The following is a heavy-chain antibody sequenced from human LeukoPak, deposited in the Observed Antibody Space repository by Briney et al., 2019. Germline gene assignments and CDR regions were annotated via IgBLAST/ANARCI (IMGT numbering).Heavy chain of an antibody. CDR1: GFTFSSYG. Sequence: GGSLRLSCAASGFTFSSYGMHWVRQAPGKGLEWVAFIRYDGSNKYYADSVKGRFTISRDNSKNTLYLQMNSLRAEDTAVYYCARGLYDFWSGSDYWGQGTLVTVSS. CDR2: IRYDGSNK. D-gene: IGHD3-3*01. J-gene: IGHJ4*02. CDR3: ARGLYDFWSGSDY. V-gene: IGHV3-30*02.